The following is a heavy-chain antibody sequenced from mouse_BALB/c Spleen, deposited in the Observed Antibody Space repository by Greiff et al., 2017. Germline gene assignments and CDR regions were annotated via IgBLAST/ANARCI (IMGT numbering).Heavy chain of an antibody. CDR1: GYTFTSYW. CDR2: INPSTGYT. J-gene: IGHJ4*01. V-gene: IGHV1-7*01. CDR3: ARTGGYLYAMDY. D-gene: IGHD2-2*01. Sequence: QVHVKQSGAELAKPGASVKMSCKASGYTFTSYWMHWVKQRPGQGLEWIGYINPSTGYTEYNQKFKDKATLTADKSSSTAYMQLSSLTSEDSAVYYCARTGGYLYAMDYWGQGTSVTVSS.